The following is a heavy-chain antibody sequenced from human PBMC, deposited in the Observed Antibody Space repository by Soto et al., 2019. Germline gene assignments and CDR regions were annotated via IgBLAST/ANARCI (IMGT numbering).Heavy chain of an antibody. J-gene: IGHJ6*02. CDR2: INPNSGGT. V-gene: IGHV1-2*04. Sequence: QVQLVQSGAEVKKPGASVKVSCKASGYTFTGYYMHWVRQAPGQGLEWMGWINPNSGGTNYAQKFQGWVSMTRDTSISTAYMELSRLRSDDTAVYYCARDHSSSYAKGYCSYGMDVWGQGTTVTVSS. D-gene: IGHD6-6*01. CDR3: ARDHSSSYAKGYCSYGMDV. CDR1: GYTFTGYY.